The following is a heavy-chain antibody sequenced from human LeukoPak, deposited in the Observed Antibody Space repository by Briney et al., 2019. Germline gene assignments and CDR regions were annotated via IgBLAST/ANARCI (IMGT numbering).Heavy chain of an antibody. D-gene: IGHD4-17*01. Sequence: ASVKVSCKASGYTFSRYVVHWVRQAPGQRLEWMGWINAGNGHTKYSQNFQDRVTITTDTSATTAYMELSSLRSEDTAVYYCARYFGDYFDYWGQGTLVTVSS. V-gene: IGHV1-3*01. J-gene: IGHJ4*02. CDR2: INAGNGHT. CDR1: GYTFSRYV. CDR3: ARYFGDYFDY.